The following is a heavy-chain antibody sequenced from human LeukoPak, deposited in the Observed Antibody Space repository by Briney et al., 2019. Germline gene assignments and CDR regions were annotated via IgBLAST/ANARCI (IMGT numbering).Heavy chain of an antibody. CDR1: GFTFSNYE. D-gene: IGHD5-18*01. Sequence: GGSLRLSCAASGFTFSNYEMNWVRQAPGKGLEWVSYISGSGSTIYYADSVKGRFTISRDNAKDSLYLQMNSLGAEDTAVYYCARVRSGYSHENYFNYWGQGTLVTVSS. V-gene: IGHV3-48*03. CDR2: ISGSGSTI. CDR3: ARVRSGYSHENYFNY. J-gene: IGHJ4*02.